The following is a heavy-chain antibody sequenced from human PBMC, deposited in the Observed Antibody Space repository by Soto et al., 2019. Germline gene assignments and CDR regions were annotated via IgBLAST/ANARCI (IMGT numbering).Heavy chain of an antibody. D-gene: IGHD3-9*01. J-gene: IGHJ5*02. CDR2: IYYSGNI. CDR3: ARQRTVYFARPGDWLDP. CDR1: GASISSADYF. Sequence: QVQLQESGPGLVKPSQTLSLTCTVSGASISSADYFWSWIRQPPGQGREWIGYIYYSGNIFYNPSLESRFTISVDTSKNQFSLKLTSVTAADTAVYYCARQRTVYFARPGDWLDPWGQGTLVTVSS. V-gene: IGHV4-30-4*01.